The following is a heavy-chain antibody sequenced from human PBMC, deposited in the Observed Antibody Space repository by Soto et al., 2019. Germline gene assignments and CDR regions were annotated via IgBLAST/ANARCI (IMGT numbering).Heavy chain of an antibody. V-gene: IGHV1-2*02. CDR1: GHTFTGYY. Sequence: ASVKVSCKTSGHTFTGYYIHWVRQAPGQGLEWMGWINPNSGGTNYAQKFQGRVTMTRDTSISTAYMELSRLTSDDTAIYYCARDERLDPTTGYYYAMHVWGQGTTVTVSS. J-gene: IGHJ6*02. CDR3: ARDERLDPTTGYYYAMHV. D-gene: IGHD1-1*01. CDR2: INPNSGGT.